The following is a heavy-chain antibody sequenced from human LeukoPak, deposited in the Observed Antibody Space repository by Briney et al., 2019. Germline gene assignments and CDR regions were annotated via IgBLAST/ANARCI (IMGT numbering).Heavy chain of an antibody. D-gene: IGHD6-13*01. CDR3: ARDRIAAAFDYMDV. CDR2: IYTSGST. Sequence: PSETLSLTCTVSGGSISTYYWSWIRQPAGKGLEWIGRIYTSGSTKYNPSLKSRVTMSVDTSKNQFSLKLSSVIAADTAVYYCARDRIAAAFDYMDVWGKGTTVTVSS. CDR1: GGSISTYY. J-gene: IGHJ6*03. V-gene: IGHV4-4*07.